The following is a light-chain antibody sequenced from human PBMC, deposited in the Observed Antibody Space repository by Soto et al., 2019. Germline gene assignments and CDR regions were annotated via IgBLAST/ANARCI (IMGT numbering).Light chain of an antibody. V-gene: IGKV3-20*01. J-gene: IGKJ1*01. Sequence: EIVLTQSPGTLSLSPGERATLSCRASQSVSSSYLAWYQQKPGQAPRLLIYGGSSRATGVPDRFSGSGSGTDFTLTISRLEPEDFGVYYCKQHGSFGWTFGQGTKVEIK. CDR3: KQHGSFGWT. CDR1: QSVSSSY. CDR2: GGS.